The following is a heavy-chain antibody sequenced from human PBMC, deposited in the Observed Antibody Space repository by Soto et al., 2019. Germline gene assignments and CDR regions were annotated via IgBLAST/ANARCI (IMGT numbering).Heavy chain of an antibody. J-gene: IGHJ4*02. CDR3: ARDSGWFTTPKTQIDY. CDR1: GYTFTSHG. V-gene: IGHV1-18*04. CDR2: ISGYNGNT. Sequence: GASVKVSCKASGYTFTSHGISWVREAPGQGLEWMGWISGYNGNTNYAQKLQGRVTMTTDTSTSTAYMELGSLRSDDTAVYYCARDSGWFTTPKTQIDYWGQGTLVTVSS. D-gene: IGHD6-19*01.